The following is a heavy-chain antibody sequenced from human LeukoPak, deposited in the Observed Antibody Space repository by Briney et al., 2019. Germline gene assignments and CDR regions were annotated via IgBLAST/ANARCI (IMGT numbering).Heavy chain of an antibody. CDR3: AKGLDGYNSLCDY. Sequence: GGSLRLSCAASGFTFSSYAMSWVRQAPGKGLEWVSAISGSGGSTYYADSVKGRFTISRDNSKNTLYLQMNSLRAEDTAVYYRAKGLDGYNSLCDYWGQGTLVTVSS. J-gene: IGHJ4*02. V-gene: IGHV3-23*01. CDR1: GFTFSSYA. CDR2: ISGSGGST. D-gene: IGHD5-24*01.